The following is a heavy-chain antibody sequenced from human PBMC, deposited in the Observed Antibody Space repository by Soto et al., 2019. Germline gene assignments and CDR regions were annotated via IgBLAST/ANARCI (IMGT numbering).Heavy chain of an antibody. CDR1: GGSISSSSYY. Sequence: QLQLQESGPGLVKPSETLSLTCTVSGGSISSSSYYWGWIRQPPGKGLEWIGSIYYSGSTYYNPSLKSRVTIYVDTSKNQFSLQLSSVTAADTAVYYCRVWDGDASFYYYYGMDVWGQGTTVTVSS. D-gene: IGHD4-17*01. CDR3: RVWDGDASFYYYYGMDV. V-gene: IGHV4-39*01. J-gene: IGHJ6*02. CDR2: IYYSGST.